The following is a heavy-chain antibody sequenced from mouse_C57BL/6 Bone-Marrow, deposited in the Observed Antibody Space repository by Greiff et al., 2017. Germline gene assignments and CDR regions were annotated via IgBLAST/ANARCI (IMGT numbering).Heavy chain of an antibody. V-gene: IGHV1-42*01. CDR1: GYSFTGYY. Sequence: EVQVVESGPELVKPGASVKISCKASGYSFTGYYMNWVKQSPEKSLEWIGEINPSTGGTTYNQKFKAKATLTVDKSSSTAYMQLKSLTSEDSAVYYCARGPGSRLEDYYAMDYWGQGTSVTVSS. D-gene: IGHD3-2*02. J-gene: IGHJ4*01. CDR3: ARGPGSRLEDYYAMDY. CDR2: INPSTGGT.